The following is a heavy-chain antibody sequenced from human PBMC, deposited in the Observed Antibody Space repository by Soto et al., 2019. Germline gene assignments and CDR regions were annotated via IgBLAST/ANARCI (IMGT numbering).Heavy chain of an antibody. CDR3: ARDRVEYCTNGVCHPGAFDI. CDR1: GGTFSSYT. J-gene: IGHJ3*02. D-gene: IGHD2-8*01. Sequence: ASVKVSCKASGGTFSSYTISWVRQAPGQGLEWMGRIIPILGIANYAQKFQGRVTITADKSTSTAYMELSSLRSEDTAVYYCARDRVEYCTNGVCHPGAFDIWGQGTMVTVSS. CDR2: IIPILGIA. V-gene: IGHV1-69*04.